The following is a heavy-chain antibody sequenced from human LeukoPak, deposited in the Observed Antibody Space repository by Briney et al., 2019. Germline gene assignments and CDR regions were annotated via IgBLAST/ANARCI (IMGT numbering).Heavy chain of an antibody. CDR1: GFTFSSYE. CDR2: ISSSGTTR. Sequence: GGSLRLSCAASGFTFSSYEMNWVRQAPGKGLEWVSYISSSGTTRYYADSVKGRFTISRDNAKNTLYLQMNSLRAEDTAVYYCARDHIGSLDYWGQGTLVTVSS. V-gene: IGHV3-48*03. J-gene: IGHJ4*02. CDR3: ARDHIGSLDY. D-gene: IGHD5/OR15-5a*01.